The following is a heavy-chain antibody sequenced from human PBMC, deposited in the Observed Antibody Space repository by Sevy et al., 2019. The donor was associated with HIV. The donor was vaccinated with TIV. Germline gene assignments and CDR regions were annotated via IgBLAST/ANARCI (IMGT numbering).Heavy chain of an antibody. CDR3: ARGGAGEITGTTGWFDP. J-gene: IGHJ5*02. D-gene: IGHD1-7*01. Sequence: SETLSLTCAVYGGSFSGYYWSWIRQPPGKGLEWIGDINHSGSINYNPSLKSRVTISVDTSKNQFSLKLSSVTAADTAVYYCARGGAGEITGTTGWFDPWGQGTLVTVSS. CDR1: GGSFSGYY. V-gene: IGHV4-34*01. CDR2: INHSGSI.